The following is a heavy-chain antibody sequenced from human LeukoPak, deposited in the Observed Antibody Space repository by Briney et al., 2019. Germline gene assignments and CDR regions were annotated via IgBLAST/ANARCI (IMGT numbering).Heavy chain of an antibody. Sequence: GGSLRLSCAASGFTFSSYSMNWVRQAPGKGLEWVSYISSSDSTINYADSVKGRFTISRDNAKNSLYLQMNSLRAEDTAVYYCARGSLIFDYWGQGTLVTVSS. CDR1: GFTFSSYS. CDR3: ARGSLIFDY. J-gene: IGHJ4*02. V-gene: IGHV3-48*04. D-gene: IGHD1-26*01. CDR2: ISSSDSTI.